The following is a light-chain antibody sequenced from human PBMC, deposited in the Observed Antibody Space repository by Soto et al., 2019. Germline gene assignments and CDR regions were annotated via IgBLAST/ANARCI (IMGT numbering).Light chain of an antibody. CDR1: QTISRW. V-gene: IGKV1-5*03. CDR3: QQSYSTPSIT. Sequence: DIQMTQSPSTLSGSVGDRVTITCRASQTISRWLAWYQQKPGKAPTLLIYKASTLKSGVPSRFSGSGSGTDFTLTISSLQPEDFATYYCQQSYSTPSITFGQGTRLEIK. J-gene: IGKJ5*01. CDR2: KAS.